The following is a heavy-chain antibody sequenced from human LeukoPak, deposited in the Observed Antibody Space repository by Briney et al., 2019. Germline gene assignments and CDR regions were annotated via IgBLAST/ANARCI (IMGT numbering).Heavy chain of an antibody. V-gene: IGHV3-7*01. CDR1: GFTFSSYW. J-gene: IGHJ5*02. D-gene: IGHD3-10*01. CDR2: IKQDGSEK. CDR3: ARVPSGSGSYLWWFAP. Sequence: QSGGSLRLSCAASGFTFSSYWMSWVRQAPGKGLEWVANIKQDGSEKYYVDSVKGRFTISRDNAKDSLYLQMTSLRAEDTALYYCARVPSGSGSYLWWFAPWGPGTLVTVSS.